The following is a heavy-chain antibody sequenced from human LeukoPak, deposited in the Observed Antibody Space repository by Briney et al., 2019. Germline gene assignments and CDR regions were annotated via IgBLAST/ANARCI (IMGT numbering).Heavy chain of an antibody. V-gene: IGHV1-18*01. J-gene: IGHJ6*02. D-gene: IGHD4-17*01. CDR1: GYPFPNYG. Sequence: GASVKVSCTASGYPFPNYGFSWVRQAPGQGLEWMGWISAYNGNTNLAQKFQGRVTMTTDTSTSTAYMELRSLRSDDTAVYFCARDLLRHLGVTTAYYYYGMDVWGQGTTVTVSS. CDR2: ISAYNGNT. CDR3: ARDLLRHLGVTTAYYYYGMDV.